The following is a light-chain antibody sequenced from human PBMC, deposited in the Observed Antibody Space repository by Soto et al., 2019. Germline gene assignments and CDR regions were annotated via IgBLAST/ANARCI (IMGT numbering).Light chain of an antibody. J-gene: IGKJ3*01. V-gene: IGKV1-5*01. CDR3: QQYNSYPYT. CDR2: GAS. CDR1: HNIDTW. Sequence: DIHMTQSPSALSTSVGERVTITCRSSHNIDTWLTWYQQKPGRAPKLLISGASTLESVFPSRFSGSGSGTEFTLTISGLQPDDFATYYCQQYNSYPYTFGPGTKVDIK.